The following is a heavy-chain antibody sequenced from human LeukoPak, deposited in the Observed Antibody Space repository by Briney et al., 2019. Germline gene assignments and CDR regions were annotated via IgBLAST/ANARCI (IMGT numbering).Heavy chain of an antibody. J-gene: IGHJ4*02. V-gene: IGHV3-23*01. Sequence: GGSLRLSCAASGFPLTSYAMTWVRRAPGKGLQWVSTISVSGDSTYYADSVKGRFTISRDSSKSTLYLQMNSLRDEDTAVYYCAKYGSGSYYNGLYWGQGTLVTVSS. CDR3: AKYGSGSYYNGLY. CDR1: GFPLTSYA. CDR2: ISVSGDST. D-gene: IGHD3-10*01.